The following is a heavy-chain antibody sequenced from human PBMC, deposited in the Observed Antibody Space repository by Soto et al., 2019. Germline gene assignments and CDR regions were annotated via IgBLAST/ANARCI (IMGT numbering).Heavy chain of an antibody. V-gene: IGHV3-30*03. CDR2: ISYDGSDK. Sequence: PGGSLRLSCRVSGFTFNNSGMHWVRQAPGKGLEWMAVISYDGSDKYYADSVKGRVIISRDNAKNSLYLQMNSLRAEDTAVYYCARATEPRLLRYFDWLLFDYWGQGTLVTVSS. CDR1: GFTFNNSG. J-gene: IGHJ4*02. D-gene: IGHD3-9*01. CDR3: ARATEPRLLRYFDWLLFDY.